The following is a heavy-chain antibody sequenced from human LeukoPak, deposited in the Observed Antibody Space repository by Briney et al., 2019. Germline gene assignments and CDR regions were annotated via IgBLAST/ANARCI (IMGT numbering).Heavy chain of an antibody. D-gene: IGHD3-10*01. CDR2: INPNSGGT. Sequence: ASVKVSCKASGYTFTGYYMHWVRQAPGQGLEWMGWINPNSGGTNYAQKFQGRVTMTRDTSISTAYMELSRLRSDDTAVYYCARGHYRRYGSGTAPSDYWGQGTLVTVSS. J-gene: IGHJ4*02. CDR1: GYTFTGYY. V-gene: IGHV1-2*02. CDR3: ARGHYRRYGSGTAPSDY.